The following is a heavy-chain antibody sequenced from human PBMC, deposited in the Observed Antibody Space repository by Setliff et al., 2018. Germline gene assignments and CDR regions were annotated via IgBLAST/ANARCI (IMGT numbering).Heavy chain of an antibody. CDR1: GFTFTSTE. CDR2: THIDGITV. CDR3: ARRLPYYGMDV. Sequence: GGSLRLSCAASGFTFTSTEMRWVRQAPGKGLEWVSNTHIDGITVYSDSVKGRSIIYRDNARNSLHLQMNSLRAEDTAIYFCARRLPYYGMDVWGQGTTVTVSS. D-gene: IGHD2-15*01. J-gene: IGHJ6*02. V-gene: IGHV3-48*03.